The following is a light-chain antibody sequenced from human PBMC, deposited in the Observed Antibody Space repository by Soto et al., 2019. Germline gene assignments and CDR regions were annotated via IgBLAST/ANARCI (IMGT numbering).Light chain of an antibody. J-gene: IGLJ3*02. V-gene: IGLV2-14*01. CDR1: SSDVGGYNY. CDR2: EVS. Sequence: QSALTQPASVSGSPGQSITISCTGTSSDVGGYNYVSWYQQHPGKAPKLMIYEVSNRPSGVSDRFSGFKSGSTASLTISELQPDDEADYYCISFTPSTTTHWVFGGGTKLTVL. CDR3: ISFTPSTTTHWV.